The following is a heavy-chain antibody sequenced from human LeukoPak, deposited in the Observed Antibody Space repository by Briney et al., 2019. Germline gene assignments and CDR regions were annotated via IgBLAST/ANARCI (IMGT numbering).Heavy chain of an antibody. J-gene: IGHJ4*02. CDR3: ANSVTFGGALRGD. V-gene: IGHV3-48*01. CDR2: ISTSSSTI. D-gene: IGHD3-16*01. Sequence: GGSLRLSCAASGFSFSSYSMNWVRQAPGKGLEWVSYISTSSSTIYYADSVMGRFTISRDNAKNSLYLQMNSLRAEDTAVYYCANSVTFGGALRGDWGQGTLVTVSS. CDR1: GFSFSSYS.